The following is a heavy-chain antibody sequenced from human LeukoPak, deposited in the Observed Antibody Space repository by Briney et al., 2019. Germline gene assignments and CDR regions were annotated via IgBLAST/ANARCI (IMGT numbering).Heavy chain of an antibody. CDR2: IDQSGGRN. Sequence: GGSLRLSCAASGFTFSRFWMNWVRQAPGRGLEWVANIDQSGGRNNYVDSVKGRFTISRDNSKNTLYLQMNSLRAEDTAVYYCAKDQYGGNPQYYFDYWGQGTLVTVSS. CDR3: AKDQYGGNPQYYFDY. V-gene: IGHV3-7*05. D-gene: IGHD4-23*01. CDR1: GFTFSRFW. J-gene: IGHJ4*02.